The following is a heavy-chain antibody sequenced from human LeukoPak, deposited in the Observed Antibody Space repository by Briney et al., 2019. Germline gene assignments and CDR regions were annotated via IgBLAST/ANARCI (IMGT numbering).Heavy chain of an antibody. CDR1: GGSFSGYY. D-gene: IGHD4-23*01. CDR2: INHSGST. J-gene: IGHJ4*02. V-gene: IGHV4-34*01. CDR3: ARGDYGGNSYY. Sequence: SQTLSLTCAVYGGSFSGYYWSWISQHPGNGMEWIGEINHSGSTNYNPSLKSRVTISVDTSKNQFSLKLSSVTAGDTAVYYCARGDYGGNSYYWGQGTLVTVSS.